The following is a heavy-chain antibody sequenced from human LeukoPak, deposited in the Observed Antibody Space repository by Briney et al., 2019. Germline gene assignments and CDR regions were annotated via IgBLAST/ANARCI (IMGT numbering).Heavy chain of an antibody. CDR1: GFTFSSYG. J-gene: IGHJ5*02. CDR2: ISYDGSNK. D-gene: IGHD1-26*01. V-gene: IGHV3-30*03. Sequence: GRSLRLSCAASGFTFSSYGMPWVRQAPGKGLEWVAVISYDGSNKYYADSVKGRFTISRDNSKNTLYLQMNSLRAEDTAVYYCARDRWEWFDPWGQGTLVTVSS. CDR3: ARDRWEWFDP.